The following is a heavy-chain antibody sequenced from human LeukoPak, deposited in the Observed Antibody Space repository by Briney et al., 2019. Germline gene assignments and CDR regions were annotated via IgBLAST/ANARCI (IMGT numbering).Heavy chain of an antibody. CDR3: AGFPGSTSYPATFDY. V-gene: IGHV3-21*01. J-gene: IGHJ4*02. CDR1: GFSFSSYA. CDR2: ISTSSSYI. Sequence: RGSLRLSCAASGFSFSSYAMHWVRQAPGKGLEWVSSISTSSSYIYYADSVKGRFTISRDNAKNSLYLQMNSLRAEDTAVYYCAGFPGSTSYPATFDYWGQGTLVTVSS. D-gene: IGHD3-10*01.